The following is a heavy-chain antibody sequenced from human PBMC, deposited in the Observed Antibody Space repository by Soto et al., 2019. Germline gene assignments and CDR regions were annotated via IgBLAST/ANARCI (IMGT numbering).Heavy chain of an antibody. J-gene: IGHJ6*02. CDR1: GGTFSSYA. Sequence: SVKVSCKGSGGTFSSYAISLVRQAPGQGLEWMGGIIPIFGTANYAQKFQGRVTITADESTSTAYMELSSLRSEDTAVYYCASYSSGWVSTDVWGQGTTVTVSS. CDR2: IIPIFGTA. CDR3: ASYSSGWVSTDV. D-gene: IGHD6-19*01. V-gene: IGHV1-69*13.